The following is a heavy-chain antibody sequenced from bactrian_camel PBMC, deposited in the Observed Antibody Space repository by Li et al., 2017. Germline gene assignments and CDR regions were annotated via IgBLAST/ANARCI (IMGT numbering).Heavy chain of an antibody. V-gene: IGHV3S53*01. J-gene: IGHJ4*01. CDR2: IPIRGAA. D-gene: IGHD2*01. Sequence: HVQLVESGGDSVQAGGSLGLSCAASGYLTLMNYMGWFRQAPGKEREGVAMIPIRGAAYYDDSVKGRFTISRDNAKNTLYLQMNSLKTEDTAMYYCAAKWSIGGRWQDQNMWNYWGQGTQVTVS. CDR1: GYLTLMNY. CDR3: AAKWSIGGRWQDQNMWNY.